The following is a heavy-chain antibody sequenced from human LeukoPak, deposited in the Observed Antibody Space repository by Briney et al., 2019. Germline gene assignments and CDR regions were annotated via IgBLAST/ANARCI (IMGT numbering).Heavy chain of an antibody. CDR2: IYYSGST. Sequence: PSETLSLTCTVSGGSISSCSYYWGWIRQPPGKGLEWIGSIYYSGSTYYNPSLKSRVTISVDTSKNQFSLKLSSVTAADTAVYYCARVDTAFDYWGQGTLVTVSS. V-gene: IGHV4-39*07. D-gene: IGHD5-18*01. CDR1: GGSISSCSYY. J-gene: IGHJ4*02. CDR3: ARVDTAFDY.